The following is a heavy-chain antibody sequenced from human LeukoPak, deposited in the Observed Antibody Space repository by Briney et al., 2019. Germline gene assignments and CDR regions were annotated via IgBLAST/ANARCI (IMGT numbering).Heavy chain of an antibody. V-gene: IGHV3-21*01. CDR2: ISSSSSYI. CDR3: ARGGHDGTYYLSY. CDR1: GFTFSSYS. Sequence: PGGSLRLSCAASGFTFSSYSMNWVRQAPGKGLEWVSSISSSSSYIYYADSVKGRFTVSRDNAKNSLSLQMNSLRAEDTAVYYCARGGHDGTYYLSYWGQGTLVTVSS. D-gene: IGHD1-26*01. J-gene: IGHJ4*02.